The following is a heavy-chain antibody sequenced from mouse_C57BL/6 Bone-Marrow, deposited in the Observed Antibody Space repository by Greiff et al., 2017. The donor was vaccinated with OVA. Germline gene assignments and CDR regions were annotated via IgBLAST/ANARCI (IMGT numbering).Heavy chain of an antibody. CDR2: ISDGGSYT. Sequence: EVKVVESGGGLVKPGGSLKLSCAASGFTFSSYAMSWVRQTPEKRLEWVATISDGGSYTYYPDNVKGRFTISRDNAKNNLYLQMSHLKSEDTAMYYCARDGRLRRNYAMDYWGQGTSVTVSS. D-gene: IGHD2-2*01. CDR1: GFTFSSYA. CDR3: ARDGRLRRNYAMDY. V-gene: IGHV5-4*01. J-gene: IGHJ4*01.